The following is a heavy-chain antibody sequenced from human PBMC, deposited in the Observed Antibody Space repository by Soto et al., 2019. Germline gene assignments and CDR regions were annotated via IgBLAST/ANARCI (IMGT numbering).Heavy chain of an antibody. V-gene: IGHV3-30-3*01. D-gene: IGHD6-13*01. Sequence: VAVISYDGSNKYYADSVKGRFTISRDNSKNTLYLQMNSLRAEDTAVYYCARASSSWYGHYYGMDVWGQGTTVTVSS. J-gene: IGHJ6*02. CDR3: ARASSSWYGHYYGMDV. CDR2: ISYDGSNK.